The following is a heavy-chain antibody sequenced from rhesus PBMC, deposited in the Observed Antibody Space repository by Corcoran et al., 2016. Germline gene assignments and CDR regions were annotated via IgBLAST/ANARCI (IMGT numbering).Heavy chain of an antibody. J-gene: IGHJ2*01. V-gene: IGHV4S9*01. CDR1: GGSISDSYY. Sequence: QVQLQESGPGLVKPSETLSLSCAVSGGSISDSYYWNWIRQPPGKGLEWFGNIYGNSANPYYNPSLKSRVTISKDTSKNQFFLKLSSVTAADTAVYYCARAAELGYFDIWGPGTPITISS. CDR3: ARAAELGYFDI. D-gene: IGHD7-45*01. CDR2: IYGNSANP.